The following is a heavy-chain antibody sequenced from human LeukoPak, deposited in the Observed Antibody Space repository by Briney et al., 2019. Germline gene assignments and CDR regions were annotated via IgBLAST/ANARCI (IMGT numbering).Heavy chain of an antibody. CDR3: ARDGSGWVIDH. CDR2: IGSISSTI. V-gene: IGHV3-48*04. J-gene: IGHJ4*02. Sequence: PGGSLRLSCVASGFPFSSYSMIWVRQAPGKGLEWVSYIGSISSTIYYADSVKGRFAISRDNAKNSLYLQMDSLRAEDTAVYYCARDGSGWVIDHWGQGTLVTVSS. CDR1: GFPFSSYS. D-gene: IGHD6-19*01.